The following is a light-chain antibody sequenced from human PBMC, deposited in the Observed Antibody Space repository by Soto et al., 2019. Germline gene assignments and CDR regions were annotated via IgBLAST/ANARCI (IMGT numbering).Light chain of an antibody. CDR2: EVS. CDR1: SSDVGGYNY. J-gene: IGLJ1*01. Sequence: QSVLTQPASVSGSPGQSITISCTGTSSDVGGYNYVSWYQQRPGKAPKLMIYEVSNRPSGVSHRFSGSKSGNTASLTISGLQAEDEADCYCTSYTSSSTLYVFGTGTKVTVL. V-gene: IGLV2-14*01. CDR3: TSYTSSSTLYV.